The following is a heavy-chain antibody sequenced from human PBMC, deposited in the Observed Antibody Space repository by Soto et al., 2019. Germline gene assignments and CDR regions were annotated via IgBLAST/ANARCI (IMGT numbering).Heavy chain of an antibody. CDR3: ARQIITIFGVVIKSPYGMDV. V-gene: IGHV4-39*01. Sequence: QLQLQESGPGLVKPSETLSLTCTVSGGSISSSSYYWGWIRQPPGKGLEWIGSIYYSGSTYYNPSLKSRVTISVDTSKNQFSLKLSSVTAADTAVYYCARQIITIFGVVIKSPYGMDVWGQGTTVTVSS. J-gene: IGHJ6*02. D-gene: IGHD3-3*01. CDR1: GGSISSSSYY. CDR2: IYYSGST.